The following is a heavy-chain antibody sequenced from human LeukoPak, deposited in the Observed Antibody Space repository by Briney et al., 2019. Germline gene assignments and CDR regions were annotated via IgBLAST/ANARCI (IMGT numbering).Heavy chain of an antibody. CDR3: ARDRDYGGNTFDY. D-gene: IGHD4-23*01. Sequence: SVKVSCKASGGTFSSYAISWVRQAPGQGLEWMGGIISIFGTANYAQKFQGRVTITTDESTSTAYMELSSLRSEDTAVYYCARDRDYGGNTFDYWGQGTLVTVSS. CDR2: IISIFGTA. V-gene: IGHV1-69*05. J-gene: IGHJ4*02. CDR1: GGTFSSYA.